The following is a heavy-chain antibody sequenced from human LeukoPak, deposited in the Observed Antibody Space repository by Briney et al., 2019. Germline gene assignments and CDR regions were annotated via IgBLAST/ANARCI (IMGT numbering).Heavy chain of an antibody. V-gene: IGHV1-69*13. D-gene: IGHD7-27*01. CDR3: ARDRGNTWANYFDY. Sequence: SVNVSCKASGGTFSSYAISWVRQAPGQGLEWMGGIIPIFGTANYAQKFQGRVTITADESTSTAYMELSSLRSEDTAVYYCARDRGNTWANYFDYWGQGTLVTVSS. CDR1: GGTFSSYA. J-gene: IGHJ4*02. CDR2: IIPIFGTA.